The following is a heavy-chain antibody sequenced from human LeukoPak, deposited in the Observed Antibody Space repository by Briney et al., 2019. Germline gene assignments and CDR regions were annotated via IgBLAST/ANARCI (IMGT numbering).Heavy chain of an antibody. J-gene: IGHJ4*02. D-gene: IGHD5-18*01. CDR2: ISSSSSYI. CDR3: ARDQERGYSYGYLI. CDR1: GFTFSDYA. Sequence: GGSLRLSCAASGFTFSDYAMNWVRQAPGKGLEWVSSISSSSSYIYYADSVKGRFTISRDNAKNSLYLQMNSLRAEDTAVYYCARDQERGYSYGYLIWGQGTLVTVSS. V-gene: IGHV3-21*01.